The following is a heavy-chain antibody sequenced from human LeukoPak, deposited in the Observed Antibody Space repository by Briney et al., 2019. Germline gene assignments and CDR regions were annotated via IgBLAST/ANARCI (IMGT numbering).Heavy chain of an antibody. J-gene: IGHJ5*02. D-gene: IGHD3-22*01. CDR3: ARGGPWMIGYRPLKTYNWFDP. CDR2: INHSGST. CDR1: GGSFSGYY. Sequence: SETLSLTCAVYGGSFSGYYWSWIRQPPGKGLEWIGEINHSGSTNYNPSLKSRVTISVDTSKNQFSLKLSSVTAADTAVYYCARGGPWMIGYRPLKTYNWFDPWGQGTWSPSPQ. V-gene: IGHV4-34*01.